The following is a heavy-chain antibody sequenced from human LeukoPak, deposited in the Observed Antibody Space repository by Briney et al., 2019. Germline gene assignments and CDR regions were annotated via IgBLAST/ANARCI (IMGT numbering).Heavy chain of an antibody. J-gene: IGHJ4*02. V-gene: IGHV3-11*04. CDR3: ARAGNLYCNSTSCSFDY. CDR2: ISSSGSTI. CDR1: GFTFSDYY. D-gene: IGHD2-2*01. Sequence: KPGGSLRLSCAASGFTFSDYYMSWIRQAPGKGLEWVSYISSSGSTIYYADSVKGRFTISRDNAKNSLYLQMNSLRAEDTAVYYCARAGNLYCNSTSCSFDYWGQGTLVTVSS.